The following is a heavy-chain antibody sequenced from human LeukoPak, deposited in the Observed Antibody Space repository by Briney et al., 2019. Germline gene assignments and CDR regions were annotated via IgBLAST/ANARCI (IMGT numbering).Heavy chain of an antibody. D-gene: IGHD2-21*02. J-gene: IGHJ4*02. CDR2: ISSSSSYI. CDR3: VRDPCGGDCYSAY. Sequence: KTGGSLRLACAASGFTFSSYSMNWVRQAPGKGLEWVSSISSSSSYIYYADSVKGRFTISRDNAKNSLYLQMNSLRAEDTAVYYCVRDPCGGDCYSAYWGQGTLVTVSS. V-gene: IGHV3-21*01. CDR1: GFTFSSYS.